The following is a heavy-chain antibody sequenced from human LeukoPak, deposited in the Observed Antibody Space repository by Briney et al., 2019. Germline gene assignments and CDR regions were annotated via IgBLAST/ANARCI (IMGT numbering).Heavy chain of an antibody. CDR2: INTDGTVT. CDR1: GFTFSKYW. J-gene: IGHJ4*02. CDR3: ATKQWLAPPPDS. Sequence: GGSLRLSCAASGFTFSKYWMLWVRQAPGQGLERVSRINTDGTVTTYADSVKGRFTVSRDNADNTMFLQMNSVRDEETAVYYCATKQWLAPPPDSWGQGTPVTVSS. D-gene: IGHD6-19*01. V-gene: IGHV3-74*01.